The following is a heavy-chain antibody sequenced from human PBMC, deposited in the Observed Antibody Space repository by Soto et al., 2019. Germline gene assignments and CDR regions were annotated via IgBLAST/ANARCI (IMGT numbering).Heavy chain of an antibody. CDR3: ARDRAAAGTHYYYMDV. V-gene: IGHV3-30*04. CDR1: GFTFSSYA. Sequence: GGSLRLSCAASGFTFSSYAMHWVRQAPGKGLEWVVVISYDGSNKYYADSVKGRFTISRDNSKNTLYLQMNSLRAEDTAVYYCARDRAAAGTHYYYMDVWGKGTTVTVSS. J-gene: IGHJ6*03. CDR2: ISYDGSNK. D-gene: IGHD6-13*01.